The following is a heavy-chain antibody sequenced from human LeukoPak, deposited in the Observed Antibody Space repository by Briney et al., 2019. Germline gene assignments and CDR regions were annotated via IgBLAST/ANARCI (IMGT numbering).Heavy chain of an antibody. V-gene: IGHV2-5*01. CDR1: GFSLSTNGVG. CDR2: LYWNDYK. D-gene: IGHD6-19*01. CDR3: AHSRTSAWPTPYNYFDP. Sequence: SGPTLVKPTQTLTLTCTFSGFSLSTNGVGVGWIRQPPGKALEWLALLYWNDYKYYSPSLKSRLSITRDTSKNQVVLTLTNMDPVDTATYFCAHSRTSAWPTPYNYFDPWGQGTLVTVSS. J-gene: IGHJ5*02.